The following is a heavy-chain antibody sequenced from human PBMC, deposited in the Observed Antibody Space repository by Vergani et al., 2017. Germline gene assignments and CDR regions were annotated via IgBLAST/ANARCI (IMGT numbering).Heavy chain of an antibody. D-gene: IGHD3-22*01. Sequence: QLQLQESGPGLVKPSETLSLTCTVSGGSISSSSYYLGWIRQPPGKGLEWLGSIYYSGSTYYNPSLKSRVTLSVDTSKNQFTLKLSSVTAADTAVYYCARDPAGYYYDSSGYYPLDYWGQGTLVTVSS. CDR2: IYYSGST. J-gene: IGHJ4*02. V-gene: IGHV4-39*07. CDR3: ARDPAGYYYDSSGYYPLDY. CDR1: GGSISSSSYY.